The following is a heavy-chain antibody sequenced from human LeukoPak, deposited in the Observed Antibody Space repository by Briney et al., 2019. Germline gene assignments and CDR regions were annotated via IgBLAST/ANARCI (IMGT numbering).Heavy chain of an antibody. Sequence: SETLSLICTVSGGSISSGGYYWSWIRQHPGKGLEWIGYVYYSGSTYYNPSLKSRVTISVDTSKNQFSLKLSSVTAADTAVYYCAVRSYGKDAFDIWGQGTMVTVSS. CDR3: AVRSYGKDAFDI. V-gene: IGHV4-31*03. J-gene: IGHJ3*02. CDR2: VYYSGST. CDR1: GGSISSGGYY. D-gene: IGHD4-17*01.